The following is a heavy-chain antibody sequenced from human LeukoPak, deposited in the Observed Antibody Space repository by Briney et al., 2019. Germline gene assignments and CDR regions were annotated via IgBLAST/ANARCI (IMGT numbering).Heavy chain of an antibody. D-gene: IGHD2-8*01. V-gene: IGHV3-30*04. J-gene: IGHJ4*02. CDR3: ARVYLERLTAGYFDH. CDR2: ISDDGRHN. CDR1: GFTFSTYA. Sequence: GGSLRLSCAASGFTFSTYAMNWVRQAPGKWLEWVAVISDDGRHNYYADSVKGRFTISRDNSKSTLYLQMNSLRDDDSAAYFCARVYLERLTAGYFDHWGQGTQVTVSP.